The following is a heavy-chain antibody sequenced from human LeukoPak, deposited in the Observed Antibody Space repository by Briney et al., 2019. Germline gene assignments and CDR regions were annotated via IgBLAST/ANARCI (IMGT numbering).Heavy chain of an antibody. J-gene: IGHJ4*02. Sequence: GGSLRLSCAASGFTFSSYSMNWVRQAPGKGLEWVSSISSSSYIYYSDSVKGRFTISRDNAKNSLYLQMNSLRAEDTAVYYCARADNWNRPFDYWGQGTLVTVSS. D-gene: IGHD1-20*01. CDR2: ISSSSYI. CDR1: GFTFSSYS. CDR3: ARADNWNRPFDY. V-gene: IGHV3-21*01.